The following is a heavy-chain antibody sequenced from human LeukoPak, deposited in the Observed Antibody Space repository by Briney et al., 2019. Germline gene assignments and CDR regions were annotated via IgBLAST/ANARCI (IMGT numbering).Heavy chain of an antibody. V-gene: IGHV3-21*01. Sequence: GGSLRLSCAASGFTFSSYSMNWVRQAPGKGLEWVSSISSSSSYIYYADSVKARFTISRDNATNSLYLQMNSLRAEDTAVYYCASGCSTSCNIRHPFDYWGQGTLVTVSS. CDR2: ISSSSSYI. D-gene: IGHD2-2*02. CDR3: ASGCSTSCNIRHPFDY. CDR1: GFTFSSYS. J-gene: IGHJ4*02.